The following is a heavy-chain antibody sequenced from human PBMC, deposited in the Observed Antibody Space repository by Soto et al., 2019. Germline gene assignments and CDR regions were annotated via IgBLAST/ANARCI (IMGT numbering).Heavy chain of an antibody. D-gene: IGHD2-21*01. CDR3: AKDERAYTLFY. V-gene: IGHV3-30*18. Sequence: QVQLVESGGGVVQPGRSLRLSCAASGFTFSSYGMHWVRQAPGKGLEWVAVISYDGSNKYYADSVKGRFTISRDNSKNTLYLQMNSLRAEDTAVYYCAKDERAYTLFYWGQGTLVTVSS. J-gene: IGHJ4*02. CDR1: GFTFSSYG. CDR2: ISYDGSNK.